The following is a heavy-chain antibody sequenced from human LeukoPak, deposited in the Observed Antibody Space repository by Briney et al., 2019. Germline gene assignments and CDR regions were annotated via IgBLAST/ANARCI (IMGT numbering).Heavy chain of an antibody. V-gene: IGHV4-4*07. Sequence: SETLSLTCTVSGGSISSYYWSWIRQPAGKGLEWIGRIYTSGSTNYNPSLKSRVTMSVDTSKNQFSLKLSSVTAADTAVYYCARGASITMVRGVISQVDYWGQGTLVTVSS. CDR2: IYTSGST. CDR3: ARGASITMVRGVISQVDY. J-gene: IGHJ4*02. CDR1: GGSISSYY. D-gene: IGHD3-10*01.